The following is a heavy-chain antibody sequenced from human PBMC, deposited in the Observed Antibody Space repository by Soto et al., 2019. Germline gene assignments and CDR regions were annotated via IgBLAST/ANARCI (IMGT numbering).Heavy chain of an antibody. CDR3: ARPDIVTAPVRGVLFDS. CDR1: GYSFTRHW. V-gene: IGHV5-51*01. Sequence: GESLKISCKANGYSFTRHWIGWVRQMPGKGLEWMAVIYPGDSDARYSPSFQGHVTISADSSINTAYLQWSSLKASDTAIYFCARPDIVTAPVRGVLFDSWGQGTPVTVSS. J-gene: IGHJ4*02. CDR2: IYPGDSDA. D-gene: IGHD2-15*01.